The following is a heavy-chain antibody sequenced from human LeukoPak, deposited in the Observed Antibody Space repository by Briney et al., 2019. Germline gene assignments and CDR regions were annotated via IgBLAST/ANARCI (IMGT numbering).Heavy chain of an antibody. D-gene: IGHD7-27*01. Sequence: SQTLSLTCAISGDSLSSNNAAWNWLRQSPSSGLEWLGRTYYRSKWYNDSAVSVKSRITINPDTSKNQFSLQLNSVTPEDTAVYYCARENWGVVSDPWGQGTLVTVSS. J-gene: IGHJ5*02. CDR3: ARENWGVVSDP. CDR1: GDSLSSNNAA. V-gene: IGHV6-1*01. CDR2: TYYRSKWYN.